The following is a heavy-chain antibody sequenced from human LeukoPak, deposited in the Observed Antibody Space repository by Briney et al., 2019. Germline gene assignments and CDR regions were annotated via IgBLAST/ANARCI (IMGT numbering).Heavy chain of an antibody. CDR1: GGSVTSTNW. D-gene: IGHD1/OR15-1a*01. CDR2: VHLDGRT. V-gene: IGHV4-4*02. Sequence: PSETLSLTCGISGGSVTSTNWWTWVRQPPGKGLEWIGEVHLDGRTNYNPSLKSRLTMSVDLSENHISLKLTSVTAADTAVYYCAIRAREQRDSSPGNWLDPWGQGTLVTVSS. J-gene: IGHJ5*02. CDR3: AIRAREQRDSSPGNWLDP.